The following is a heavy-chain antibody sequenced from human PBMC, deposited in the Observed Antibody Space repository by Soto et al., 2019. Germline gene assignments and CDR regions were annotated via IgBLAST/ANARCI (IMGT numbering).Heavy chain of an antibody. CDR2: ISWNSGSI. Sequence: PGGSLRLSCAASGFTFDDYAMHWVRQAPGKGLEWVSGISWNSGSIGYADSVKGRFTISRDNAKNSLYLQMNSLRAEDTALYYCAKHISGWYYYYGMDVWGQGTTVTVSS. CDR1: GFTFDDYA. J-gene: IGHJ6*02. V-gene: IGHV3-9*01. D-gene: IGHD6-19*01. CDR3: AKHISGWYYYYGMDV.